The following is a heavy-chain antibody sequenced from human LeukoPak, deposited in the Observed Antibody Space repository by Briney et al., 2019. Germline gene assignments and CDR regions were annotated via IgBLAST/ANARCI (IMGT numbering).Heavy chain of an antibody. Sequence: GASVEVSCKASGYTFTGYYMHWVRQAPGQGLEWMGWINPNSGGTNYAQKFQGRVTMTRDTSISTAYMELSRLRSDDTAVYYCARDRLLSSSWYRPIFDAFDIWGQGTMVTVSS. J-gene: IGHJ3*02. D-gene: IGHD6-13*01. V-gene: IGHV1-2*02. CDR1: GYTFTGYY. CDR2: INPNSGGT. CDR3: ARDRLLSSSWYRPIFDAFDI.